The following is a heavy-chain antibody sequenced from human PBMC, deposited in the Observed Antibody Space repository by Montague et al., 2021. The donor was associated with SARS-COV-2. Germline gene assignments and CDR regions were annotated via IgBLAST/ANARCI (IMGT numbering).Heavy chain of an antibody. J-gene: IGHJ5*02. V-gene: IGHV4-59*01. CDR1: GGPINSDY. CDR2: IYYRGST. CDR3: AREGRWHWFDP. D-gene: IGHD5-24*01. Sequence: SETLSLTCTVSGGPINSDYWSWIRQPPGKGLEWIGDIYYRGSTNYNPSLKSRVTISVDTSKNQFSLKLNSVTAADTAVYYCAREGRWHWFDPWGQGILVTVSS.